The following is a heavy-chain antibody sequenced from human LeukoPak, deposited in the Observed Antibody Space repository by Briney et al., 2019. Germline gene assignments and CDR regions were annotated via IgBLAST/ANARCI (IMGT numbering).Heavy chain of an antibody. J-gene: IGHJ4*02. D-gene: IGHD2-21*02. CDR3: ARFVVVTGAFDY. CDR1: GFTFSSYA. CDR2: IYYSGST. V-gene: IGHV4-38-2*01. Sequence: GSLRLSCAASGFTFSSYAMSWIRQPPGKGLEWIGSIYYSGSTYYNPSLKSRVTISVDTSKNQFSLKLSSVTAADTAVYYCARFVVVTGAFDYWGQGTLVTVSS.